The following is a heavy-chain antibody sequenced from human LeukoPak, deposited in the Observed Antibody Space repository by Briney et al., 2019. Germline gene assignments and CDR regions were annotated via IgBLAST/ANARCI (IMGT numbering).Heavy chain of an antibody. Sequence: ASETLSLTCTVSGGSISSSSYYWGWIRQPPGKGLEWIGSIYYSGSTYYNPSLKSRVTMSVDTSKNQFSLKLTSVTAADTAVYYCAEGGQWLRVWGQGTLVTVS. D-gene: IGHD6-19*01. CDR1: GGSISSSSYY. J-gene: IGHJ4*02. V-gene: IGHV4-39*07. CDR2: IYYSGST. CDR3: AEGGQWLRV.